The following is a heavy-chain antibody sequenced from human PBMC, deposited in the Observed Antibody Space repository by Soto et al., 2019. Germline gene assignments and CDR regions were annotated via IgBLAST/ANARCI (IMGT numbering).Heavy chain of an antibody. V-gene: IGHV3-30*18. D-gene: IGHD3-22*01. Sequence: GGSLRLSCAASGFTFSSYGMHWVRQAPGKGLESVAVISYDGSNKYYADSVKGRFTISRDNSKNTLYLQMNSLRAEDTAVYYCAKDYLYYYDSSGYAPGYWGQGTLVTVSS. J-gene: IGHJ4*02. CDR1: GFTFSSYG. CDR3: AKDYLYYYDSSGYAPGY. CDR2: ISYDGSNK.